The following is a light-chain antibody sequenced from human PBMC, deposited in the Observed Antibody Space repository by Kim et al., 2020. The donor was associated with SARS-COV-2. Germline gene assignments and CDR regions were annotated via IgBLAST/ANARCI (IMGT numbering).Light chain of an antibody. Sequence: SPQDKAPLSCRASQSIGSYLAWYQPKPGQAPRLLIYEASNRATGIPARFSGSGSGTGFTLTISSLEPEDFAIYYCQQYNNWPPCTFGQGAKVDIK. CDR2: EAS. J-gene: IGKJ1*01. CDR3: QQYNNWPPCT. CDR1: QSIGSY. V-gene: IGKV3-11*01.